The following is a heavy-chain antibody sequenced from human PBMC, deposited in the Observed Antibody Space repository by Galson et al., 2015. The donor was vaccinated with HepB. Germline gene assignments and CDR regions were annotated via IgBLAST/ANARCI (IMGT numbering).Heavy chain of an antibody. V-gene: IGHV3-30*18. D-gene: IGHD6-19*01. CDR2: ISYDGSNN. CDR1: GFTFSNYG. J-gene: IGHJ4*02. CDR3: AKDLYLYSALAGTMAGFDY. Sequence: SLRLSCEASGFTFSNYGMHWVRQAPGKGLEWVAVISYDGSNNHYADSVKGRFTISRDNSKNTLYLQMNRLRAKDTALYYCAKDLYLYSALAGTMAGFDYWGQGTLVTVSS.